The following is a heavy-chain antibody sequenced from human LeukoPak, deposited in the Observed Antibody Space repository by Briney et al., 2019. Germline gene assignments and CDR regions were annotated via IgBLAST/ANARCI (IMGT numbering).Heavy chain of an antibody. CDR1: GYTFTGYY. CDR2: TNPNSGGT. D-gene: IGHD3-16*02. V-gene: IGHV1-2*02. Sequence: ASVKVSCKASGYTFTGYYMHWVRQAPGQGLEWMGWTNPNSGGTNYAQKFQGRVTMTRDTSTSTAYMELSRLRSDDTAVYYCARHRRNYDYVWGSYRPWYFDYWGQGTLVTVSS. J-gene: IGHJ4*02. CDR3: ARHRRNYDYVWGSYRPWYFDY.